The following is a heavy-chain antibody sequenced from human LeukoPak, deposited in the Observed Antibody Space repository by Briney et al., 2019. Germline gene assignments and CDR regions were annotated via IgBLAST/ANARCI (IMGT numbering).Heavy chain of an antibody. D-gene: IGHD6-13*01. J-gene: IGHJ3*01. CDR3: ARGLKGSSWYSTGDAFDL. CDR2: IYTSGST. V-gene: IGHV4-4*07. CDR1: GGSISSYY. Sequence: SETLSLTCTVSGGSISSYYWSWIRQPPGKGLEWIGRIYTSGSTNYNPSLKIRVTMSVDTSKNQFSLKLSSVTAADTAVYYCARGLKGSSWYSTGDAFDLWGQGTLVTVSS.